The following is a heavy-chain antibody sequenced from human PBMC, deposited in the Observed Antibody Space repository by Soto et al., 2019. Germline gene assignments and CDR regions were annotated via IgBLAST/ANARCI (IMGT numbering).Heavy chain of an antibody. CDR2: IIPIFGTA. CDR1: GGTFSSYA. D-gene: IGHD2-2*01. V-gene: IGHV1-69*06. CDR3: ARGGDIVVVPAAMSYSYYGMDV. J-gene: IGHJ6*02. Sequence: SVKVSCKASGGTFSSYAISWVRQAPGQGLEWMGGIIPIFGTANYAQKFQGRVTITADKSTSTAYMELSSLRSEDMAVYYCARGGDIVVVPAAMSYSYYGMDVWGQGTTVTVSS.